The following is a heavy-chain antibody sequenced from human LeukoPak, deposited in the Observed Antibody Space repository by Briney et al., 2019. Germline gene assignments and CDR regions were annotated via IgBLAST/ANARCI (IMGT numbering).Heavy chain of an antibody. CDR3: ARTVWAAAGTRYFQH. J-gene: IGHJ1*01. Sequence: GESLKISCKGSGYSFTSYWIGWVRQMPGKGLEWMGIIYPGDSDTRYSPSFQGQVTISADKSISTAYLQRSSLKASDTAMYYCARTVWAAAGTRYFQHWGQGTLVTVSS. D-gene: IGHD6-13*01. CDR2: IYPGDSDT. CDR1: GYSFTSYW. V-gene: IGHV5-51*01.